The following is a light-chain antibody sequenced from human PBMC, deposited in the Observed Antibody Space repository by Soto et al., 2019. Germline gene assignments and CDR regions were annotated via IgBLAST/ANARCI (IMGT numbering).Light chain of an antibody. CDR3: TSWTTSATMQ. J-gene: IGLJ2*01. Sequence: QSALTQPASVSGSPGQSITISCTGTSSDVGAYNYVSWYQQHPGKAPKLMIYDVNIRPSGVSNPFSGSKSGNTASLTISGIQAEDEADYYCTSWTTSATMQFGGGTKLTVL. V-gene: IGLV2-14*01. CDR1: SSDVGAYNY. CDR2: DVN.